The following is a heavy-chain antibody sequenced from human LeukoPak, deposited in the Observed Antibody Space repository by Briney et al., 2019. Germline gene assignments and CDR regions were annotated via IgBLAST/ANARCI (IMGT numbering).Heavy chain of an antibody. CDR2: TRYDGNNK. J-gene: IGHJ4*02. CDR1: GFSFSTIA. V-gene: IGHV3-30*02. CDR3: TTRTVASHFDY. D-gene: IGHD4-11*01. Sequence: GRCLRLSRAASGFSFSTIAMYGVCGAPRGGVGCVASTRYDGNNKYYADSAKGRFPISRDSSENTLDLQRNSLRAVDPPVVYCTTRTVASHFDYWGPGTLVTVSS.